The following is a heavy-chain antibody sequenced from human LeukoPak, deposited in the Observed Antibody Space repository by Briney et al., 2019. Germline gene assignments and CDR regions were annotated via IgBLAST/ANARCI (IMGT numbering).Heavy chain of an antibody. D-gene: IGHD6-19*01. CDR3: AGKAVAGPYFDY. J-gene: IGHJ4*02. V-gene: IGHV4-39*07. CDR1: GVSIGSGTYY. CDR2: INHRGST. Sequence: SETLSLTCTVSGVSIGSGTYYWGWIRQPPGKGLEWIGEINHRGSTNYNPSLKSRVSISVDTSKNQFSLKLTSVTAADTAVYYCAGKAVAGPYFDYWGQGTLVTVSS.